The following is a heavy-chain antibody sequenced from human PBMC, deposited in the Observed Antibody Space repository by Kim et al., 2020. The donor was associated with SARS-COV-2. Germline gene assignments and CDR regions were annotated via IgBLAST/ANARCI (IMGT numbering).Heavy chain of an antibody. V-gene: IGHV1-69*04. CDR1: GGTFSSYA. Sequence: SVKVSCKASGGTFSSYAISWVRQAPGQGLEWMGRIIPILGIANYAQKFQGRVTITADKSTSTAYMELSSLRSEDTAVYYCARSSSSWRFNWFDPWGQGTLVTVSS. CDR3: ARSSSSWRFNWFDP. J-gene: IGHJ5*02. CDR2: IIPILGIA. D-gene: IGHD6-13*01.